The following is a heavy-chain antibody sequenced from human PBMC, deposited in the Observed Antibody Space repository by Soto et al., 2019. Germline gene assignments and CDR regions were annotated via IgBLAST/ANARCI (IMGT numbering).Heavy chain of an antibody. CDR2: IYPGDSDT. V-gene: IGHV5-51*01. J-gene: IGHJ6*02. D-gene: IGHD6-19*01. CDR1: GYSFTSYW. Sequence: VESLKISCKGSGYSFTSYWIGWVRQMPGKGLEWMGIIYPGDSDTRYSPSFQGQVTISADKSISTAYLQWSSLKASDTAMYYCARHNAVAKKNYYYYGMDVWGQGTTVTVSS. CDR3: ARHNAVAKKNYYYYGMDV.